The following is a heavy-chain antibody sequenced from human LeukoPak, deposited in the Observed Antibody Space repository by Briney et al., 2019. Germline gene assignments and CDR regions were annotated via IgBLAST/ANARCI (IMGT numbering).Heavy chain of an antibody. D-gene: IGHD1-1*01. CDR1: GFTVNSNY. V-gene: IGHV3-53*01. J-gene: IGHJ3*02. CDR2: LYSAGST. Sequence: GGSLRLSCAASGFTVNSNYMTWVRQAPGKGLEWVSLLYSAGSTNYADSVKGRFTISRDDSKNTVYLQMNSLRAEDTAVYYCARWTNFHAFDIWSQGTLVTVSS. CDR3: ARWTNFHAFDI.